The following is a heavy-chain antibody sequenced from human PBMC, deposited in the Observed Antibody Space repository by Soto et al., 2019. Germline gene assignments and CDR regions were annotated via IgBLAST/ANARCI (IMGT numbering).Heavy chain of an antibody. CDR2: INPNSGGT. J-gene: IGHJ2*01. Sequence: QVQLVQSGAEVKKPGASVKVSCKASGYTFTGYYMHWVRQAPGQGLEWMGWINPNSGGTNYAQKFQGWVTMTRNKSISTAYMELSRLRSDNTAVYYCARGGGTAMGPNWYFDLWGRGTLVTVSS. D-gene: IGHD5-18*01. CDR3: ARGGGTAMGPNWYFDL. CDR1: GYTFTGYY. V-gene: IGHV1-2*04.